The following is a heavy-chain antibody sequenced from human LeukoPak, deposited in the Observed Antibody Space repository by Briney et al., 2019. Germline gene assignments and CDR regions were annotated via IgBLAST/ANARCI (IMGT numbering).Heavy chain of an antibody. J-gene: IGHJ4*02. V-gene: IGHV3-23*01. CDR3: AKSRGESRGASNY. Sequence: GRSLRLSCAASGLTFRSYTMNWVPQAPGKRLEWVSFISGIGDTTYYADPVKGRFTISGDISKNTLYLQMNSLRAEDTAVYYCAKSRGESRGASNYWGQGTLVIVSS. CDR1: GLTFRSYT. D-gene: IGHD1-26*01. CDR2: ISGIGDTT.